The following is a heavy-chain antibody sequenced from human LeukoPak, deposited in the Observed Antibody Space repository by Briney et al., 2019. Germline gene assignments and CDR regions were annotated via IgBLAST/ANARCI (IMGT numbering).Heavy chain of an antibody. D-gene: IGHD4-17*01. V-gene: IGHV3-23*01. J-gene: IGHJ4*02. CDR1: GFTFSSYA. Sequence: GGSLRLSCAASGFTFSSYAMSWVRQAPGKGLEWVSVISGSGGSTYYADSVKGRFTISRDNSKNTLYLQMNSLRAEDTAVYYCKKAIDYGDYYFDYWGQGTLVTVSS. CDR2: ISGSGGST. CDR3: KKAIDYGDYYFDY.